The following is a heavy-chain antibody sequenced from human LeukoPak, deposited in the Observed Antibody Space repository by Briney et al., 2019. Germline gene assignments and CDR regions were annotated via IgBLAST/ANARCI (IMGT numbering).Heavy chain of an antibody. CDR3: ARGSIMDYYIFDI. J-gene: IGHJ3*02. Sequence: GGSLRLSCAASGFTSSNYWMSWVRQAPGRGLEWVGNINQDGSQKYYVDSVKGRFTLSRDIAENSLFLQLNSLRADDTAVYYCARGSIMDYYIFDIWGQGTLVTVSS. D-gene: IGHD3-10*01. CDR1: GFTSSNYW. CDR2: INQDGSQK. V-gene: IGHV3-7*01.